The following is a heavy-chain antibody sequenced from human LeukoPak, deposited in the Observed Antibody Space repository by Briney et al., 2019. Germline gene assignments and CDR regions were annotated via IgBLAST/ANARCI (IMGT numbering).Heavy chain of an antibody. J-gene: IGHJ4*02. Sequence: GGSLRLSCAASGFTFSSYEMNWVRQAPGKGLEWVSYISSSGSTIYYADSVKGRFTISRDNSKNTLYLQMNSLRAEDTAVYYCAKESGYYDSSGYEGYWGQGTLVTVSS. D-gene: IGHD3-22*01. CDR3: AKESGYYDSSGYEGY. V-gene: IGHV3-48*03. CDR1: GFTFSSYE. CDR2: ISSSGSTI.